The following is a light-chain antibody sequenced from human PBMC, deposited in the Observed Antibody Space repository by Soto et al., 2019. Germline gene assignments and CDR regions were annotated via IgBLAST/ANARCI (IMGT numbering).Light chain of an antibody. CDR1: QSVLYSSNNENY. CDR3: QQYFSTPYT. Sequence: DIVMTQSPDSLAVSLGERATINCKPSQSVLYSSNNENYLAWYQQKPGQAPKLLIYWASTRESGVPDRISGSGSGTDFTLTISSLQAEDVAVYYCQQYFSTPYTFGQGTKLEIK. J-gene: IGKJ2*01. CDR2: WAS. V-gene: IGKV4-1*01.